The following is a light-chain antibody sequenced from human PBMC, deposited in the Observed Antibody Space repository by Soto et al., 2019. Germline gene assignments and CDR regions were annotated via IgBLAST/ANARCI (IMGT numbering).Light chain of an antibody. CDR1: QTISSW. CDR3: QHYNSYSEA. J-gene: IGKJ1*01. CDR2: KAS. Sequence: DIQMTQSPYPLSGSVGERVTSTCRASQTISSWLALYQQKPGKAPKLLIYKASTLKSGVPSSFSGSGSGTEFTLTISSLQPDDFATYYCQHYNSYSEAVGQGTKVDIK. V-gene: IGKV1-5*03.